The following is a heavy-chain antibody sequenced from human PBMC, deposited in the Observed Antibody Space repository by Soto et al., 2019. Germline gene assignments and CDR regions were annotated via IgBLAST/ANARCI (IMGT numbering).Heavy chain of an antibody. CDR1: GGTFSSYA. Sequence: SVKVSCKASGGTFSSYAISWVRQAPGQGLEWMGGIIPIFGTANYAQKFQGRVTITADESTSTAYMELSSLRSEDTAVYYCARVVHDYGRNSDWFDPWGQGTLVTV. CDR3: ARVVHDYGRNSDWFDP. J-gene: IGHJ5*02. CDR2: IIPIFGTA. D-gene: IGHD4-17*01. V-gene: IGHV1-69*13.